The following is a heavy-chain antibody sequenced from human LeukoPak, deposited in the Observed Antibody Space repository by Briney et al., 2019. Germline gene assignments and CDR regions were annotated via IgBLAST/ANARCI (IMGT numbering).Heavy chain of an antibody. CDR3: ARGGIGRAAAGLGDFDY. D-gene: IGHD6-13*01. CDR1: GYTFTSYG. J-gene: IGHJ4*02. CDR2: ISAYNGNT. Sequence: ASVKVSCKASGYTFTSYGISWVRQAPGQGLEWMGWISAYNGNTNCAQKLQGRVTMTTDTSTSTAYMELRSLRSDDTAVYYCARGGIGRAAAGLGDFDYWGQGTLVTVSS. V-gene: IGHV1-18*01.